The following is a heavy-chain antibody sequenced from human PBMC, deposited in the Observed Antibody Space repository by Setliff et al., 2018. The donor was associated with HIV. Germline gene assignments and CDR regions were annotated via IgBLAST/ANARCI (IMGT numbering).Heavy chain of an antibody. CDR2: MSHSGST. CDR1: GGSISSGTYY. CDR3: ARIIGSDISGAQYYFDN. J-gene: IGHJ4*02. V-gene: IGHV4-39*07. D-gene: IGHD1-20*01. Sequence: ETLSLTCSVSGGSISSGTYYWGWIRQPPGKGLEWIGSMSHSGSTLYNPSLKSRLTISVDTSKNQFSLKLDSVTAADTAVYYCARIIGSDISGAQYYFDNWGQGSLVTVSS.